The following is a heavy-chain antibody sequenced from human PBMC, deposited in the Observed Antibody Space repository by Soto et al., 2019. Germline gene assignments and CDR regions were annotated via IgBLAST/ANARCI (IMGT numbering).Heavy chain of an antibody. CDR2: ISSEGSKK. D-gene: IGHD1-26*01. J-gene: IGHJ5*02. Sequence: GGSRRLSCAASGFTFSSSGMHCVRQAPGKGLEWVAVISSEGSKKYYADSVKGRFTISRDNSWNTLFLQMNGMRAEDTALYYCAKYSANGDHGDWFDPWGPGSLVTVA. CDR1: GFTFSSSG. CDR3: AKYSANGDHGDWFDP. V-gene: IGHV3-30*18.